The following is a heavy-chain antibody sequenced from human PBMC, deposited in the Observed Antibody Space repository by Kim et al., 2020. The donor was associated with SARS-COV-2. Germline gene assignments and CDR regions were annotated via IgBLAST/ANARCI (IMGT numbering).Heavy chain of an antibody. CDR3: AKGARIPGAFDI. D-gene: IGHD3-10*01. CDR1: GFTFSSYG. Sequence: GGSLRLSCAASGFTFSSYGMHWVRQAPGKGLEWVAVISYDGSNKYYADSVKGRFTISRDNSKNTLYLQMNSLRAEDTAVYYCAKGARIPGAFDIWGQGTMVTVSS. V-gene: IGHV3-30*18. J-gene: IGHJ3*02. CDR2: ISYDGSNK.